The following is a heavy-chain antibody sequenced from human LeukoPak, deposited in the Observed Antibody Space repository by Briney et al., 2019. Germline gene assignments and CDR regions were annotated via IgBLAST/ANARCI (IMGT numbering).Heavy chain of an antibody. V-gene: IGHV1-2*02. Sequence: GASVKVSCKASGYTFITCAVIWVRQAPGQGLEWMGWISPNSGGTDYAQKFQGRVTMTRDTSISTAYMELSRLRSDDTAVYYCARGGVFYWGQGTLVTVSS. CDR3: ARGGVFY. J-gene: IGHJ4*02. CDR1: GYTFITCA. D-gene: IGHD3-16*01. CDR2: ISPNSGGT.